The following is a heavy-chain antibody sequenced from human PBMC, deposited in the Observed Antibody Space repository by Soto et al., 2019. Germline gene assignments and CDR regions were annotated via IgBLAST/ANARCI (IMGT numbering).Heavy chain of an antibody. J-gene: IGHJ6*03. Sequence: GGSLRLSCTASGFTFGDYAMSWFRQAPGKGLEWVGFIRSKAYGGTTEYAASVKGRFTISRDDSKSIAYLQMNSLKTEDTAVYYCTRAGSPYDYDILTGLNYYYYMDVWGKGTTVTVSS. CDR1: GFTFGDYA. D-gene: IGHD3-9*01. CDR3: TRAGSPYDYDILTGLNYYYYMDV. CDR2: IRSKAYGGTT. V-gene: IGHV3-49*03.